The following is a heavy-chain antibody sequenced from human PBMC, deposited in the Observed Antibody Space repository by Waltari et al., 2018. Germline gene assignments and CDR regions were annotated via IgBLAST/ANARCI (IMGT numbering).Heavy chain of an antibody. CDR2: MYSGGGA. J-gene: IGHJ4*02. D-gene: IGHD3-10*01. CDR3: EKETAYGYYFDN. V-gene: IGHV3-23*03. CDR1: GFPFTNYA. Sequence: EVQLLASGGGLIPPGGSLTLSCAAPGFPFTNYAMNWIRQAPGKGLEWVSVMYSGGGAYYADSVKGRFTISRDNSKNTLYLQMSSLRLEDTAVYYCEKETAYGYYFDNWGQGTLVSVSS.